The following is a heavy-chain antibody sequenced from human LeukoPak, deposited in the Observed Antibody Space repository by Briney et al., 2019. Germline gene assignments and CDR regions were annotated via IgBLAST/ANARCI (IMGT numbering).Heavy chain of an antibody. CDR3: ARHLPGYCSSTSCSKHGGNWFDP. CDR2: IYYSGST. Sequence: PSETLSLTCTVSGGSISSSSYYWGWIRQPPGKGLEWIGRIYYSGSTYYNPSLKSRVTISVDTSKNQFSLKLSSVTAADTAVYYYARHLPGYCSSTSCSKHGGNWFDPWGQGTLVTVSS. D-gene: IGHD2-2*01. J-gene: IGHJ5*02. V-gene: IGHV4-39*01. CDR1: GGSISSSSYY.